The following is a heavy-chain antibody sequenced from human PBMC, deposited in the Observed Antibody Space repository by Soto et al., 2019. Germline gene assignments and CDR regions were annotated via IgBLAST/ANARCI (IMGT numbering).Heavy chain of an antibody. CDR3: AREVVVAATDY. J-gene: IGHJ4*02. CDR2: ISQTGDYI. Sequence: PGGSLRLSCVGSGFNFRIYTMNWVRQAPGKGPEWVSSISQTGDYIFYADSVKGRFTISRDNAKNSVFLQMNSLRAEDTAVYYCAREVVVAATDYWGQGTLVTVSS. CDR1: GFNFRIYT. V-gene: IGHV3-21*01. D-gene: IGHD2-15*01.